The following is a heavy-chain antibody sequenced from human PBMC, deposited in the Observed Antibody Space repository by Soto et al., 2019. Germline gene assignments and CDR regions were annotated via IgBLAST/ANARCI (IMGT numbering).Heavy chain of an antibody. V-gene: IGHV4-59*01. D-gene: IGHD3-10*01. Sequence: QVQLQESGPGLVKPSETLSLTCTVSGGSISNYFWSLIRQPPGKGLEWIGYIYYTGDTTYNPSLKSRVTISVDTSKNQCSLKLSSVTAADTAVYYCARGAGSFPFDYWGQGTLVTVSS. J-gene: IGHJ4*02. CDR2: IYYTGDT. CDR3: ARGAGSFPFDY. CDR1: GGSISNYF.